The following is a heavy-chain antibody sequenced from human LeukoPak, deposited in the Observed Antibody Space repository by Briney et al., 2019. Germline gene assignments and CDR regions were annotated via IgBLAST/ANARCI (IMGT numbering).Heavy chain of an antibody. J-gene: IGHJ4*02. V-gene: IGHV3-30*18. CDR2: ISYDGSNK. CDR3: AKLFHSGVDY. CDR1: GFTFSSYG. D-gene: IGHD3-10*01. Sequence: GGSLRLSCAASGFTFSSYGMHWVCQAPGKGLEWVAVISYDGSNKYYADSVKGRFTISRDNSKNTLYLQMNSLRAEDTAVYYCAKLFHSGVDYWGQGTLVTVSS.